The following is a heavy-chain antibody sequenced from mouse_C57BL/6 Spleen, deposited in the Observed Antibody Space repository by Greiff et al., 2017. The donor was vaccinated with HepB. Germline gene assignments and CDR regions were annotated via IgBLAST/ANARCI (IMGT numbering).Heavy chain of an antibody. Sequence: QVQLQQSGPELVKPGASVKLSCKASGYTFTSYDINWVKQRPGQGLEWIGWIYPRDGSTKYNEKFKGKATLTVDTSSSTAYMELHSLTSEDSAVYFCARDYDGYYGGAMDYWGQGTSVTVSS. V-gene: IGHV1-85*01. D-gene: IGHD2-3*01. CDR3: ARDYDGYYGGAMDY. CDR2: IYPRDGST. CDR1: GYTFTSYD. J-gene: IGHJ4*01.